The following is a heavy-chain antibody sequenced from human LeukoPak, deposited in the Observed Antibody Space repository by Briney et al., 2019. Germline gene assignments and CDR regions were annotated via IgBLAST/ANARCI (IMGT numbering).Heavy chain of an antibody. CDR2: IYYSGST. V-gene: IGHV4-59*01. Sequence: SETLSLTCTVSGGSISSYYWSWIRQPPGKGLEWIGYIYYSGSTNYNPSLKSRVTISVDTSKNQFSLKLSSVTAADTAVYYCARYQRPYYYYMDVWGKGTTVTVSS. CDR3: ARYQRPYYYYMDV. J-gene: IGHJ6*03. CDR1: GGSISSYY. D-gene: IGHD6-25*01.